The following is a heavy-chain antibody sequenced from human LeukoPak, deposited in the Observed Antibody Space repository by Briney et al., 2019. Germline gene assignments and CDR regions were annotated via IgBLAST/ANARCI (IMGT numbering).Heavy chain of an antibody. J-gene: IGHJ6*02. V-gene: IGHV1-69*13. CDR3: ARDTVEWSLRDFYYYDMDV. Sequence: SVKVSCKASGGTFNSYTVSWVRQAPGQGLEWMGGIIPIFGTANYAQRFQGRVTITADDATKIVYMELNSLRSEDTAVYYCARDTVEWSLRDFYYYDMDVWGQGTTVTVSS. CDR2: IIPIFGTA. CDR1: GGTFNSYT. D-gene: IGHD3-3*01.